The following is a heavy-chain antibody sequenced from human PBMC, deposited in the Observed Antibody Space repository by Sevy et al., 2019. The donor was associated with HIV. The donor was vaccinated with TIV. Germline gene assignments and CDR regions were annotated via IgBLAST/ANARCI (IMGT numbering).Heavy chain of an antibody. V-gene: IGHV3-23*01. D-gene: IGHD3-3*01. CDR1: GFTLNSYA. J-gene: IGHJ1*01. CDR3: VKEEWNH. Sequence: GGSLRLSCVVSGFTLNSYAMSWVRPAPGKGLEWVSAITDLGTYYPDSVKGRFTISRDNSKNTLDLQMNNLRAEDTALYYCVKEEWNHWGQGTLVTVSS. CDR2: ITDLGT.